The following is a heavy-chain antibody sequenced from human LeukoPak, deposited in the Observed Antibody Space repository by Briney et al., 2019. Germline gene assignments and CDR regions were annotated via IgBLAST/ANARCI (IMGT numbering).Heavy chain of an antibody. CDR1: GYTFTSYG. Sequence: GASVKVSCKASGYTFTSYGISWVRQAPGQGLEWIGWISAYNGNTNYAQKLQGRVTMTTDTSTSTAYMELRSLRSDDTTVYYCARDRRVTIFGLAVRHGYFDPWGQGSLVTVSP. V-gene: IGHV1-18*01. D-gene: IGHD5-24*01. CDR2: ISAYNGNT. J-gene: IGHJ5*02. CDR3: ARDRRVTIFGLAVRHGYFDP.